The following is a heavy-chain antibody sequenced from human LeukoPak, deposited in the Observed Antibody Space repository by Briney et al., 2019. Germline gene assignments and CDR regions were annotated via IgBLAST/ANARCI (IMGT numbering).Heavy chain of an antibody. CDR2: IYYSGST. CDR1: GGSISSSSYY. J-gene: IGHJ3*02. V-gene: IGHV4-61*05. CDR3: ARSFGVVIIGAFDI. Sequence: SETLSLTCTVSGGSISSSSYYWGWIRQPPGKGLEWIGYIYYSGSTNYNPSLKSRVTISVDTSKNQFSLKLSSVTAADTAVYYCARSFGVVIIGAFDIWGQGTMVTVSS. D-gene: IGHD3-3*01.